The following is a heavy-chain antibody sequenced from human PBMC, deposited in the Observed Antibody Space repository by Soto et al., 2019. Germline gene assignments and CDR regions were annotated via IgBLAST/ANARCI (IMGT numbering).Heavy chain of an antibody. J-gene: IGHJ6*03. CDR3: AKDSSYPYTYYYYYYMDV. Sequence: GGSLRLSCAASGFTFSSYGMHWVRQAPGKGLEWVAVISYDGSNKYYADSVKGRFTISRDNSKNTLYLQMNSLRAEDTAVYYCAKDSSYPYTYYYYYYMDVWGKGTTVTVSS. CDR1: GFTFSSYG. CDR2: ISYDGSNK. V-gene: IGHV3-30*18. D-gene: IGHD2-2*02.